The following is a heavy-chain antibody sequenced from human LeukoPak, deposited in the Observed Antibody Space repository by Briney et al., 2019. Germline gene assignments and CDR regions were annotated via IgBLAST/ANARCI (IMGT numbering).Heavy chain of an antibody. J-gene: IGHJ5*02. CDR3: ARGGSGWYASYNWFDP. CDR2: INHSGST. V-gene: IGHV4-34*01. D-gene: IGHD6-19*01. Sequence: PGGSLRLSCAASGFTFSSYEMNWVRQPPGKGLEWIREINHSGSTNYNPSLKSRVTISVDTSKNQFSLKLSSVTAADTAVYYCARGGSGWYASYNWFDPWGQGTLVTVSS. CDR1: GFTFSSYE.